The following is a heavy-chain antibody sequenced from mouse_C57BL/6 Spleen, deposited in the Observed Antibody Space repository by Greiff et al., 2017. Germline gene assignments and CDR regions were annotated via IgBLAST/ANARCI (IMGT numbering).Heavy chain of an antibody. Sequence: DVMLVESGGGLVKPGGSLKLSCAASGFTFSSYTMSWVRQTPEKRLEWVATISGGGGNTYYPDSVKGRFTISRDNAKNTLYLQMSSLRSEDTALYYCARPPYGSSHWYFDVWGTGTTVTVSS. CDR3: ARPPYGSSHWYFDV. V-gene: IGHV5-9*01. J-gene: IGHJ1*03. CDR2: ISGGGGNT. CDR1: GFTFSSYT. D-gene: IGHD1-1*01.